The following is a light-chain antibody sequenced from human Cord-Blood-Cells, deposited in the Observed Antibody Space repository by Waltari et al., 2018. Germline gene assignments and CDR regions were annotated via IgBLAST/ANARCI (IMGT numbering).Light chain of an antibody. CDR3: CSYAGSRV. V-gene: IGLV2-23*01. J-gene: IGLJ3*02. CDR1: SSDVGSYNL. Sequence: QSALTQPASVSGSPGQSITISCTGTSSDVGSYNLVSWYQQHPGKAPKLMIYEGSKRPSGFSNRFSGSKSGNTASLTSSGLQAEDEADYYCCSYAGSRVFGGGTKLTVL. CDR2: EGS.